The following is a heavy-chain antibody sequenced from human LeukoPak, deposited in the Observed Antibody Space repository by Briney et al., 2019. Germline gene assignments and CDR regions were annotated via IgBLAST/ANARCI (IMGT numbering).Heavy chain of an antibody. CDR1: GFAVSSNH. J-gene: IGHJ4*02. Sequence: GGSLRLSCAASGFAVSSNHMNWVRQAPGKGLEYVSAISSNGGSTYFANSVKGRFTISRDNSKNTLYLQLGSLRHEDMAVYYCARYSGTYYGIDYWGQGTLVTVSS. CDR3: ARYSGTYYGIDY. V-gene: IGHV3-64*01. CDR2: ISSNGGST. D-gene: IGHD1-26*01.